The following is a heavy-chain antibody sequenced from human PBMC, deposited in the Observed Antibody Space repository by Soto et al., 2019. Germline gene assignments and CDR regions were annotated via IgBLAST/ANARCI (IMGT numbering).Heavy chain of an antibody. CDR1: VFTFTMYS. CDR3: ARESEDLTSNFDY. V-gene: IGHV3-21*06. CDR2: ISSTTNYI. J-gene: IGHJ4*02. Sequence: GGSLRLSCAASVFTFTMYSMNWVRQAPGKGLEWVSCISSTTNYIYYGDSMKGRFTISRDNAKNSLYLEMNSLRAEDTAVYYCARESEDLTSNFDYWGQGTLVTVSS.